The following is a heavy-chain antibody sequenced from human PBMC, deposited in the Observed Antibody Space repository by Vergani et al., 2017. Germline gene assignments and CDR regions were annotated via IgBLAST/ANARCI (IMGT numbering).Heavy chain of an antibody. Sequence: QVQLQESGQGLVKPSETLSLTCTVSGGSISSGGYYWSWIRQHPGKGLEWIGYIYYSGSTYYNPSLKSLVTISVDTSKNQFSLKLSSVTAADTAVYYCARVKYYYDSSGFTYYFDYWGQGTLVTVSS. J-gene: IGHJ4*02. CDR2: IYYSGST. CDR3: ARVKYYYDSSGFTYYFDY. V-gene: IGHV4-31*01. D-gene: IGHD3-22*01. CDR1: GGSISSGGYY.